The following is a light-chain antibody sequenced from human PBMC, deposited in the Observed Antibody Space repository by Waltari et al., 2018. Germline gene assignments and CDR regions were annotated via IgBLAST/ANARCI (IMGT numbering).Light chain of an antibody. V-gene: IGLV2-23*02. CDR2: EVS. J-gene: IGLJ1*01. CDR1: SSNVGSYNL. Sequence: QSALTQPASVSGSPGQSITISCTGTSSNVGSYNLVSWYQQHPGKAPKLMIYEVSKRPSGGSNRFSGSKSGNTASLTISGLQAEDEADYYCCSYAGSYVFGTGTTVTVL. CDR3: CSYAGSYV.